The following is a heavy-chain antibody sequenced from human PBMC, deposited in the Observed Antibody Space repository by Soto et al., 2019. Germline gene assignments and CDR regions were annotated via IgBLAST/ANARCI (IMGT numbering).Heavy chain of an antibody. V-gene: IGHV1-69*08. CDR2: IIPALGTA. CDR3: SRHDFGDYWDFEL. D-gene: IGHD4-17*01. CDR1: GGTFSSHT. Sequence: QDQLVQSGAEVKKPGSSVKVSCKAAGGTFSSHTFSWVRQAPGQGLEWMGRIIPALGTATYAQKFQGRVTITADEAAITVLMELKSIRSEDTAVYYCSRHDFGDYWDFELWGRGTLVTISS. J-gene: IGHJ2*01.